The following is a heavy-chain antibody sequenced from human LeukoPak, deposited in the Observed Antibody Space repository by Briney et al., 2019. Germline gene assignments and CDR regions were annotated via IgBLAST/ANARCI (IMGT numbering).Heavy chain of an antibody. CDR2: ISRSGSTK. J-gene: IGHJ6*03. V-gene: IGHV3-11*01. CDR3: ARVLRYCSGGNCYSGGLGYMDV. D-gene: IGHD2-15*01. CDR1: GFTYSDYN. Sequence: GGSLRLSCAASGFTYSDYNMRWIRQAPGKGLEWVSSISRSGSTKYYADSVKGRFTISRDNAKNSLFLQMNSLRAEDTAVYYCARVLRYCSGGNCYSGGLGYMDVWGKGTTVTISS.